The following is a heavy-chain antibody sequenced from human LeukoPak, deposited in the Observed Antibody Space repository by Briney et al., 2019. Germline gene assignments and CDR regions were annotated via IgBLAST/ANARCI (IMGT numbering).Heavy chain of an antibody. CDR2: ISRSGSTK. J-gene: IGHJ6*03. V-gene: IGHV3-11*01. CDR3: ARVLRYCSGGNCYSGGLGYMDV. D-gene: IGHD2-15*01. CDR1: GFTYSDYN. Sequence: GGSLRLSCAASGFTYSDYNMRWIRQAPGKGLEWVSSISRSGSTKYYADSVKGRFTISRDNAKNSLFLQMNSLRAEDTAVYYCARVLRYCSGGNCYSGGLGYMDVWGKGTTVTISS.